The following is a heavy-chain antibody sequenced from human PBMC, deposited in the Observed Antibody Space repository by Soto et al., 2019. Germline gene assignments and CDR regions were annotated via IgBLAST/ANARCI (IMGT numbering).Heavy chain of an antibody. J-gene: IGHJ6*02. D-gene: IGHD5-18*01. CDR1: GGTFSSYA. CDR3: ARDLGTAMVGPHYGMDV. V-gene: IGHV1-69*01. Sequence: QVQLVQSGAEVKKPGSSVKVSCKASGGTFSSYAISWVRQAPGQGLEWMGGIIAIFGTANYAQKFQGRVTITADESTSTAYMELSSLRSEDTAVYYCARDLGTAMVGPHYGMDVWGQGTTVTVSS. CDR2: IIAIFGTA.